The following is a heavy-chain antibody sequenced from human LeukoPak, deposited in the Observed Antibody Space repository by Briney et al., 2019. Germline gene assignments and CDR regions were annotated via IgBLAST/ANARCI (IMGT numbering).Heavy chain of an antibody. CDR2: IYTSGST. CDR1: GGSISSYY. Sequence: SETLSLTCTVSGGSISSYYWSWIRQPAGKGLEWIGRIYTSGSTTYNPSLKSRVTLSVDTSKNQFSLKVTSVTAADTAVYYCARGPHSSGWYSFDYWGQGTLVTVSS. D-gene: IGHD6-19*01. J-gene: IGHJ4*02. V-gene: IGHV4-4*07. CDR3: ARGPHSSGWYSFDY.